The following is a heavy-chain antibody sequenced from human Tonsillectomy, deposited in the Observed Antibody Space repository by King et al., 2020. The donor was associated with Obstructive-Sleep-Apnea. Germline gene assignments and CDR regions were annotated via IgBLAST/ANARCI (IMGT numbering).Heavy chain of an antibody. V-gene: IGHV3-21*01. Sequence: VQLVESGGGLVKPGGSLRLSCAASGFTFSSHSMNWVRQSPGRGLEWLASISSSSSYIYYAVSVKGRFTISRDNAKNSLFLQMNSLRAEDTAVYYCSSPADYCTSISNCYLAFDIWGQGTKVTVSS. J-gene: IGHJ3*02. CDR2: ISSSSSYI. CDR3: SSPADYCTSISNCYLAFDI. D-gene: IGHD2-2*01. CDR1: GFTFSSHS.